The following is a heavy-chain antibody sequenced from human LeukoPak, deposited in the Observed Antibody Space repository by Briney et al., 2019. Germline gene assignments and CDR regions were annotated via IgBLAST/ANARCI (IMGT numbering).Heavy chain of an antibody. CDR1: GYTFTGYY. CDR2: INPNSGGT. V-gene: IGHV1-2*02. D-gene: IGHD6-6*01. Sequence: ASVKVSCKASGYTFTGYYMHWVRQAPGQGLEWMGWINPNSGGTNYAQKFQGRVTMTRDTSISTAYMELSRLRSDDTAVYYCARVPIGAAPLDYWGQGTLVTVSS. J-gene: IGHJ4*02. CDR3: ARVPIGAAPLDY.